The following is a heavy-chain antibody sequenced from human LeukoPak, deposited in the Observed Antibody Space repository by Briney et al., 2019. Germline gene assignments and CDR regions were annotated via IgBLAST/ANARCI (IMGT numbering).Heavy chain of an antibody. Sequence: GGSLRLSCAASGFTLSSYAMSWVRHAPGKGLEWVSAIIDTGNTYHADSVKDRFTISRDSSKNTLFRQMNRLRPEYAAVYYCAKDRYCSGGSCFPPLTPDYWGQGTLVTVSS. J-gene: IGHJ4*02. CDR2: IIDTGNT. D-gene: IGHD2-15*01. V-gene: IGHV3-23*01. CDR3: AKDRYCSGGSCFPPLTPDY. CDR1: GFTLSSYA.